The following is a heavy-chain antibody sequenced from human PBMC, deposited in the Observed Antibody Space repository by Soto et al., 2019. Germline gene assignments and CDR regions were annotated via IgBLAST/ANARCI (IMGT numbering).Heavy chain of an antibody. V-gene: IGHV3-23*01. CDR3: AKDKRIAAAGYRDY. CDR2: ISGSGGST. Sequence: EVQLLESGGGLVQPGGSLRLSCAASGFTFSSYAMSWVRQAPGKGLEWVSAISGSGGSTYYADSVKGRFTISRDNSKNTLYLQMSSMRAEDTAVYYCAKDKRIAAAGYRDYWGQGTLVTVSS. CDR1: GFTFSSYA. D-gene: IGHD6-13*01. J-gene: IGHJ4*02.